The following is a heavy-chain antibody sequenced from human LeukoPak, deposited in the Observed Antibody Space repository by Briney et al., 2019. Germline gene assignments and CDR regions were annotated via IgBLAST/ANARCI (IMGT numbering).Heavy chain of an antibody. CDR2: INHSGST. D-gene: IGHD6-13*01. CDR1: GGSFSGYY. CDR3: ARGRGSSSWMYFDY. V-gene: IGHV4-34*01. J-gene: IGHJ4*02. Sequence: SETLSLTCAVYGGSFSGYYWSWIRQPPGKGLEWIGEINHSGSTNYNPSLKSRVTISVDTSKNQFSLKLSSVTAADTAVYYCARGRGSSSWMYFDYWGQGALVPVSS.